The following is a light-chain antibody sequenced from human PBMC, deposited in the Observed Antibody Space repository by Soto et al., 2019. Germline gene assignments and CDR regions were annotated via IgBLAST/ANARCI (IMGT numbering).Light chain of an antibody. Sequence: DIQMTQSPSSLSASVGDRVTITCQASQSIRSYLNWYQQKPGKAPEPLIYAATSLQSGVPSRFSGGGSGTDFTLTISSLQPEDFATYYCQQTYGTPVTFGQGTKVEI. V-gene: IGKV1-39*01. J-gene: IGKJ1*01. CDR2: AAT. CDR3: QQTYGTPVT. CDR1: QSIRSY.